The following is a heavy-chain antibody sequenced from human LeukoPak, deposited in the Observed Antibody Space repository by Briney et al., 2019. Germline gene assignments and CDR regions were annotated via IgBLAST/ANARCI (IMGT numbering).Heavy chain of an antibody. CDR3: ARRCSSTSCYTSFDY. D-gene: IGHD2-2*02. V-gene: IGHV4-38-2*01. J-gene: IGHJ4*02. Sequence: SETLSLTCAVSGYSISSGYYWGWIRQPPGKGLEWIGSIYHSGSTYYNPPLKSRVTISVDTSKNQFSLKLSSVTAADTAVYYCARRCSSTSCYTSFDYWGQGTLVTVSS. CDR1: GYSISSGYY. CDR2: IYHSGST.